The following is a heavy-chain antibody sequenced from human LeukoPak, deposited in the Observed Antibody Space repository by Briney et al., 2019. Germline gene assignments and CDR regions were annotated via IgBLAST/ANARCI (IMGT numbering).Heavy chain of an antibody. J-gene: IGHJ6*02. CDR3: ARDREHTNFFYGMDV. D-gene: IGHD1/OR15-1a*01. V-gene: IGHV3-48*01. CDR2: ISSRSSVM. Sequence: GGSLRLSCAASGFIFSNFGMNWVRRAPGKGLEWVSHISSRSSVMYYADSVKGRITISRDDAKNSLYLQLNSLRAEDTAVYYCARDREHTNFFYGMDVWGQGTTVTVSS. CDR1: GFIFSNFG.